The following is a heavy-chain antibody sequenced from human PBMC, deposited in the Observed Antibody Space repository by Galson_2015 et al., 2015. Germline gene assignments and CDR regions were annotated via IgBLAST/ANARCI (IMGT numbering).Heavy chain of an antibody. CDR3: ARDRLDYDSTGTNWFDP. CDR2: ISSSSSTI. V-gene: IGHV3-48*02. CDR1: GFTFSSYS. J-gene: IGHJ5*02. D-gene: IGHD3-22*01. Sequence: SLRLSCAASGFTFSSYSMNWVRQAPGKGLEWVSYISSSSSTIYYADSVKGRFTISRDNAKNSLYLQMNSLRDEDTAVYYCARDRLDYDSTGTNWFDPWGQGTLVTVSS.